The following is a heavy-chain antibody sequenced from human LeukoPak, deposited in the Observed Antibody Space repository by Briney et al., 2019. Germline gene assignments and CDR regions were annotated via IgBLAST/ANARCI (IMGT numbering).Heavy chain of an antibody. CDR2: IYTSGST. CDR1: GGSISSSSYY. J-gene: IGHJ4*02. CDR3: ARVASDTAMVSDRYFDY. D-gene: IGHD5-18*01. V-gene: IGHV4-61*05. Sequence: SETLSLTCTVSGGSISSSSYYWGWIRQPPGKGLEWIGRIYTSGSTNYNPSLKSRVTMSVDTSKNQFSLKLSSVTAADTAVYYCARVASDTAMVSDRYFDYWGQGTLVTVSS.